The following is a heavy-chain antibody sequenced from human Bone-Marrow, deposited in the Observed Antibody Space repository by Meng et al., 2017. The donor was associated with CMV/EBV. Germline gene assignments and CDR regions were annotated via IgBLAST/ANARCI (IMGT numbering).Heavy chain of an antibody. D-gene: IGHD3-9*01. CDR1: GFTFSSYA. V-gene: IGHV3-15*01. CDR2: IKSKTDGGTT. J-gene: IGHJ4*02. Sequence: GASLKISCAASGFTFSSYAMSWVRQAPGKGLEWVGRIKSKTDGGTTDYAAPVKGRFTISRDDSKNTLYLQMNSLKTEDTAVYYCTTETYYDILTGGGDYWGQGTLVTVSS. CDR3: TTETYYDILTGGGDY.